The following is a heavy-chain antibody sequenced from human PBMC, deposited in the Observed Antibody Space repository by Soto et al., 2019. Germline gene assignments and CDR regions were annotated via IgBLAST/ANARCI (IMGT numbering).Heavy chain of an antibody. CDR1: GFTFSSYG. D-gene: IGHD3-16*01. J-gene: IGHJ3*01. CDR2: ISYDGSNK. CDR3: AKETFGGEMATISGAFDL. Sequence: GGSLRLSCAASGFTFSSYGMHWVRQAPGKGLEWVAVISYDGSNKYYADSAKGRFTISRDNSKNTLYLQMNSLRAEDTAVYYCAKETFGGEMATISGAFDLWGQGTMVTVSS. V-gene: IGHV3-30*18.